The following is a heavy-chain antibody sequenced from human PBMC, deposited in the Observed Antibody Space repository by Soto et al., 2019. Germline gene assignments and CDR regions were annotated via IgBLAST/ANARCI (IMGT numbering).Heavy chain of an antibody. CDR1: GFTFSSYA. CDR2: ISNSGGST. J-gene: IGHJ4*02. Sequence: GGSLRLSCAASGFTFSSYAMSWVRQAPGKGLEWVSSISNSGGSTYYADSVKGRFTISRDNAKNTFYLQMDSLRAEDTAVYHCAKGAGGQALDNWGQGTLVTVS. CDR3: AKGAGGQALDN. V-gene: IGHV3-23*01.